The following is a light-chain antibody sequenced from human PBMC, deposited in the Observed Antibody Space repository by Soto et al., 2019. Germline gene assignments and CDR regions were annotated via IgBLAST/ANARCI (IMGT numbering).Light chain of an antibody. CDR3: QKYNSAHSYS. J-gene: IGKJ1*01. CDR1: QGITNY. Sequence: DVQMTQSPSSLSASVGDRVTLTCRASQGITNYLAWYQQKPGKVPKLLIYGASTLQSGVPSRFSGSGSGTDFTLTIGSLQPEDVATYYCQKYNSAHSYSFGQGTKVEIK. V-gene: IGKV1-27*01. CDR2: GAS.